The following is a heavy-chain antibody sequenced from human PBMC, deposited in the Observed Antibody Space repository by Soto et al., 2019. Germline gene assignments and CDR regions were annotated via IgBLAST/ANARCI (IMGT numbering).Heavy chain of an antibody. Sequence: GGSLRLSCAQSGFRFSNYWMSWVRQAPGQGLEWVASIKQDGSVKHYVDSVKGRFNIYRDNAEKSLHLQMNSLRAEDTDVYYCAKLRDDYAFVDYWGHRARVTVSS. J-gene: IGHJ4*01. CDR1: GFRFSNYW. CDR3: AKLRDDYAFVDY. CDR2: IKQDGSVK. D-gene: IGHD4-17*01. V-gene: IGHV3-7*03.